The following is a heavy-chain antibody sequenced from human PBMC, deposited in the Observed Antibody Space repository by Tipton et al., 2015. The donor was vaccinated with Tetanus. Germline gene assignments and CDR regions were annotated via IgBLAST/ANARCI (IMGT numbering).Heavy chain of an antibody. CDR3: ARDPHTIRTGNHRGFDY. D-gene: IGHD3-10*01. CDR2: IKQDGNEK. V-gene: IGHV3-7*03. J-gene: IGHJ4*02. CDR1: GFGFSYYG. Sequence: SGFGFSYYGMHWVRQAPGKGLEWVTNIKQDGNEKYHVDSVKGRFTISRDNGKNLLYLQMNSLRVEDTAVYYCARDPHTIRTGNHRGFDYWGQGTKVTVSS.